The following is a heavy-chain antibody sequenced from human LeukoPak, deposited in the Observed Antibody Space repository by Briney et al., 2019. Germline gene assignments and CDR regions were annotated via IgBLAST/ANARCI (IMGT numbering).Heavy chain of an antibody. J-gene: IGHJ4*02. Sequence: GESLKISCKGSGYRFTSYWIGWVRQMPGKGLEWMGIIYPGDSDTRYSPSFQGQVTISVDKSISTAYLQWSSLKASDTAMYCCARPGQAANYYDSSGYCYWGQGTLVTVSS. CDR1: GYRFTSYW. D-gene: IGHD3-22*01. CDR2: IYPGDSDT. CDR3: ARPGQAANYYDSSGYCY. V-gene: IGHV5-51*01.